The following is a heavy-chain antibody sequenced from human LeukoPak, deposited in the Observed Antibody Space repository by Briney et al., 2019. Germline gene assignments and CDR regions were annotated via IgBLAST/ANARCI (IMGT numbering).Heavy chain of an antibody. J-gene: IGHJ5*02. CDR2: INPNSGGT. CDR1: GYTFTDYY. Sequence: ASVKVSCKASGYTFTDYYMHWVRQAPGQGLEWMGWINPNSGGTNYAQKFQGRVTMTRDTSISTAYMELSRLRSDDTAVYYCAKVGYCSSTNCYARQFDPWGQGTLVTVSS. V-gene: IGHV1-2*02. D-gene: IGHD2-2*01. CDR3: AKVGYCSSTNCYARQFDP.